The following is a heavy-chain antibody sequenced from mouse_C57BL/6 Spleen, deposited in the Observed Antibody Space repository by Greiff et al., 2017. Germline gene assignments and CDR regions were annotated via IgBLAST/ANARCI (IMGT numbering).Heavy chain of an antibody. J-gene: IGHJ4*01. Sequence: EVQLQQSGPELVKPGASVKISCKASGYTFTDYYMNWVKQSPGKSLEWIGDINPNNGGTSYNQKFKGKATLTVDKSSSTAYMELRSLTSEDSAVYYCARGEYYSHYYAMDYWGQGTSVTVSS. CDR1: GYTFTDYY. CDR3: ARGEYYSHYYAMDY. CDR2: INPNNGGT. D-gene: IGHD2-12*01. V-gene: IGHV1-26*01.